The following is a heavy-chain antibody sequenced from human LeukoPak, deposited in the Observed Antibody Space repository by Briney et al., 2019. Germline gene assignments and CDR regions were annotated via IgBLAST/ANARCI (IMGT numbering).Heavy chain of an antibody. J-gene: IGHJ4*02. Sequence: GGSLRLSCAASGFTFSGYYMDWVRQAPGKGLEWVGRSRNKANSYTTQYAASVKGRFTISRDDSKSSLYLQMNSLKTEDTSVYYCTRVYSSDWSGSYFDYWDQGTPVTVSS. D-gene: IGHD6-13*01. CDR1: GFTFSGYY. V-gene: IGHV3-72*01. CDR3: TRVYSSDWSGSYFDY. CDR2: SRNKANSYTT.